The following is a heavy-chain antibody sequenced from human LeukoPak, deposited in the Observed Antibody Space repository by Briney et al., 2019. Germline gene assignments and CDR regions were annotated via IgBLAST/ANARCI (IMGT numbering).Heavy chain of an antibody. D-gene: IGHD2-2*01. CDR1: GYTFTGYY. J-gene: IGHJ5*02. CDR3: ARGIVVVPAANDWFDP. CDR2: INPNSGGT. V-gene: IGHV1-2*02. Sequence: GASVKVSCKASGYTFTGYYMHWVRQAPGQGLEWMGWINPNSGGTNYAQKFQGRVTMTRDTSISTAYMELSRLRSDDTAVYYCARGIVVVPAANDWFDPWGQGTLVTVSS.